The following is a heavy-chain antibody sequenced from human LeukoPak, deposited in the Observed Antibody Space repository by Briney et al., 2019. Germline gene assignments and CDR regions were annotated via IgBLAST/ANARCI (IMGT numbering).Heavy chain of an antibody. CDR3: ARYCGGDCYGMDV. Sequence: GGSLRLSCSASGFTFSTYWMSWVRQAPGKGLEWVANIKQDGSEKDYVDSVKGRFTISRDNAQNSLYLQMNSLRAEDTAVYYCARYCGGDCYGMDVWGQGTTVTVSS. J-gene: IGHJ6*02. D-gene: IGHD2-21*01. CDR1: GFTFSTYW. V-gene: IGHV3-7*01. CDR2: IKQDGSEK.